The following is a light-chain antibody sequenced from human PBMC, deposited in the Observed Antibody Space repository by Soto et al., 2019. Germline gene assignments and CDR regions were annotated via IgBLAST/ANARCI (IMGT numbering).Light chain of an antibody. CDR3: QQYYSAPT. J-gene: IGKJ2*01. Sequence: DIVMTQSPDSLAVSLGERATINCKSSQSVLYNSKNKNYLAWYQEKPGQPPKLLIYWASTRESGVPDRFSGSGSGTDFTLTISSLQAEDVAVYFCQQYYSAPTFGQGTKLEIK. CDR1: QSVLYNSKNKNY. V-gene: IGKV4-1*01. CDR2: WAS.